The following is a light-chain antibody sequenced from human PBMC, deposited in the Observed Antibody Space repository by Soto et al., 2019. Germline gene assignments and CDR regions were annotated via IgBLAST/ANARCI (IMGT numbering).Light chain of an antibody. CDR1: TSNIGSNY. CDR3: GSWDSSLSAYV. V-gene: IGLV1-51*01. J-gene: IGLJ1*01. Sequence: QSVLTQPPSASGTPGQRVTISCSGSTSNIGSNYVYWYQHLPGTAPKLLIYDDDKRPSGIPDRFSGSKSGTSATLGITGFQTGDEADYYCGSWDSSLSAYVFATGTKLTVL. CDR2: DDD.